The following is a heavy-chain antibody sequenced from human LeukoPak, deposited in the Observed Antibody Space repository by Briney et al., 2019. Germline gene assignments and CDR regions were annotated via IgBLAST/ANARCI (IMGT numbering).Heavy chain of an antibody. CDR1: RFTFSSYG. Sequence: GGSLRLSCAASRFTFSSYGMHWVRQAPGKGLEWVALISYDGSHEYYPASVKGRFTISRDNSKNTLYLQMNSLRAEDTAVYYCAKDMESAYDCSGYYSPFDSWAQGTLVTVSS. CDR2: ISYDGSHE. D-gene: IGHD3-22*01. V-gene: IGHV3-30*18. CDR3: AKDMESAYDCSGYYSPFDS. J-gene: IGHJ4*02.